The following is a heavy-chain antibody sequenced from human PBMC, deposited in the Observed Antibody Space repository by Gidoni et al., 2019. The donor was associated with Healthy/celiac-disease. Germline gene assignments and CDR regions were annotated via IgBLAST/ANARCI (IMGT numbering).Heavy chain of an antibody. J-gene: IGHJ6*02. Sequence: EVQLVESGGGLIQPGGSLRLSCAASGFTVSSTYWSWVRQAPGKGLEWVSVIYSGGSTYYADSVKGRFTISRDNSKNTLYLQMNSLRAEDTAVYYCARDVAGEFYYYGMDVWGQGTTVTVSS. CDR2: IYSGGST. D-gene: IGHD1-1*01. CDR3: ARDVAGEFYYYGMDV. CDR1: GFTVSSTY. V-gene: IGHV3-53*01.